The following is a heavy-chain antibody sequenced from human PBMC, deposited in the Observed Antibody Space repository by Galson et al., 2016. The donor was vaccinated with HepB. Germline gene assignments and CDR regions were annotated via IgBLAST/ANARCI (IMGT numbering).Heavy chain of an antibody. CDR3: ARVRLVSAGLNDY. V-gene: IGHV1-18*01. J-gene: IGHJ4*02. CDR1: GYIFTSFV. D-gene: IGHD5/OR15-5a*01. Sequence: SVKVSCKASGYIFTSFVISWVRQAPGQGLEWMGWISGYSGKTEYAQNLQGRVTVTTDTSATTAYLELRSLRSDDTAVYYCARVRLVSAGLNDYWGQGTLVTVSS. CDR2: ISGYSGKT.